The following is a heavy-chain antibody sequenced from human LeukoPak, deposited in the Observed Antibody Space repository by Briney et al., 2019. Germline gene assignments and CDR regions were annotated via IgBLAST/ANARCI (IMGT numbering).Heavy chain of an antibody. J-gene: IGHJ4*02. CDR1: GYTLTELS. CDR3: ARDHSSGWYFDY. V-gene: IGHV1-24*01. D-gene: IGHD6-19*01. CDR2: FDPEDGET. Sequence: ASVKVSCKVSGYTLTELSMHWVRQAPGKGLEWMGGFDPEDGETIYAQKFQGRVTMTEDTSTDTAYMELGSLRSEDTAVYYCARDHSSGWYFDYWGQGTLVTVSS.